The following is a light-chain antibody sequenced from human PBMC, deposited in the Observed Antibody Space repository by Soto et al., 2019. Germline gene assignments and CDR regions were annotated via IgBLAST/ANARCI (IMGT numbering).Light chain of an antibody. CDR1: QDISNY. J-gene: IGKJ2*01. CDR2: AAS. V-gene: IGKV1-27*01. CDR3: QNYKSAPNT. Sequence: DIQMTQSPSSLSASVGDRVTITCRASQDISNYLAWYQQKPGKVPKLLIYAASTLQTGVQSRFSGSGSGTVFTLTINSLQPEDVATCYCQNYKSAPNTFGRGTRLEIK.